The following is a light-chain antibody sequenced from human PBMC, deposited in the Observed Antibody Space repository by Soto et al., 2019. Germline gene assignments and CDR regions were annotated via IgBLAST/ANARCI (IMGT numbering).Light chain of an antibody. J-gene: IGLJ3*02. Sequence: QSALAQPASVSGSPGQSITIACTGTNRDVGSYNLVSWYQQRPGEAPKLIISEVRNRPSGISYRFTGSKSGNTASLNISGLQAEDEADYYCSSYTTTSTLVFGGGTKVTVL. CDR2: EVR. CDR1: NRDVGSYNL. V-gene: IGLV2-14*01. CDR3: SSYTTTSTLV.